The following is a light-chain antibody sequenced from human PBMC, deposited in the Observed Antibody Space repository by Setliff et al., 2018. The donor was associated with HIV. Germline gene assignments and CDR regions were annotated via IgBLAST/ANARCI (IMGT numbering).Light chain of an antibody. CDR3: ETWDSSLSAKV. V-gene: IGLV1-51*01. J-gene: IGLJ1*01. Sequence: QSVLTQPPSVSAAPGQKVTISCSGSSSNIGDNYVSWYQEFPGTAPKLLIYDNSNRLSGIPDRFSGSKSGTSATLGITGLQTGDEADYYCETWDSSLSAKVFGTGTKVTVL. CDR2: DNS. CDR1: SSNIGDNY.